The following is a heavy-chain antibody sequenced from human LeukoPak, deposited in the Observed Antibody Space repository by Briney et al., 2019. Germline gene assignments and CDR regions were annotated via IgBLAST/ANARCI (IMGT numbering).Heavy chain of an antibody. Sequence: SETLSLTCTVSGGSISSSSYYWGWIRQPPGKGLEWIGSIYYSGSTYYNPSLKSRVTISVDTSKNQFSLKLSSVTAADTAVYYCARLVYYDSSGYQAYYFDYWGQGTLVTVSS. CDR2: IYYSGST. CDR3: ARLVYYDSSGYQAYYFDY. D-gene: IGHD3-22*01. J-gene: IGHJ4*02. CDR1: GGSISSSSYY. V-gene: IGHV4-39*01.